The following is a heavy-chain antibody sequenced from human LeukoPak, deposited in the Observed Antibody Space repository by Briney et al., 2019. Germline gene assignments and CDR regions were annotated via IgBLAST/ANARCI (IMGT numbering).Heavy chain of an antibody. CDR3: ASGVVVTAMG. D-gene: IGHD2-21*02. V-gene: IGHV3-73*01. J-gene: IGHJ4*02. CDR1: GFTFSGSA. CDR2: IRSKANSYAT. Sequence: GGSLRLSCAASGFTFSGSAMHWVRQASGKGLEWVGRIRSKANSYATAYAASVKGRFTISRDDSKNTAYLQMNSLKTEDTAVYYCASGVVVTAMGWGQGTLVTVSS.